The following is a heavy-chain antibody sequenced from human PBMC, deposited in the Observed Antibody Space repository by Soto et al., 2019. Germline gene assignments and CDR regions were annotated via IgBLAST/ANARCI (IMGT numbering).Heavy chain of an antibody. CDR3: ARQAGEYSGRLFDY. V-gene: IGHV4-59*08. J-gene: IGHJ4*02. Sequence: SETLSLTCTVSGGSISSYYWSWIRQPPGKGLEWIGYIYYSGSTNYNPSLKSRVTISVDTSKNQFSLKLSSVTAADTAVYYCARQAGEYSGRLFDYWGQGTLVTVSS. CDR1: GGSISSYY. CDR2: IYYSGST. D-gene: IGHD5-12*01.